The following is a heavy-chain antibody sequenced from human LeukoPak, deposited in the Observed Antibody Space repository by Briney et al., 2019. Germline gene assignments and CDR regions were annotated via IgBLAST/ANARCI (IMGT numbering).Heavy chain of an antibody. CDR1: GGSFSGYY. D-gene: IGHD3-3*01. CDR2: IDHSEIT. J-gene: IGHJ5*02. V-gene: IGHV4-34*01. Sequence: SETLSLTCAVYGGSFSGYYWSWIRQPPGKGLEWIGEIDHSEITNYNPSLKSRVIISLDTSKNQFSLNLTSVTAADTAVYYCTRSGYYRSWFDLWGRGTLVIVSS. CDR3: TRSGYYRSWFDL.